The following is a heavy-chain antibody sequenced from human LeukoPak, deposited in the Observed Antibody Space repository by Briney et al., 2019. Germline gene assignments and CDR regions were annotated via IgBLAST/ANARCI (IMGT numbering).Heavy chain of an antibody. J-gene: IGHJ5*02. Sequence: GESLKISCKGSGYNFDDYWIGWVRQMPGKGLEWMGIIYPRDSDTRYRPSFQGQVTVSADESISTAYLQWSSLKASDTAIYYCVRLIGSSWLDPWGQGTLVTVSS. CDR3: VRLIGSSWLDP. D-gene: IGHD1-26*01. V-gene: IGHV5-51*01. CDR2: IYPRDSDT. CDR1: GYNFDDYW.